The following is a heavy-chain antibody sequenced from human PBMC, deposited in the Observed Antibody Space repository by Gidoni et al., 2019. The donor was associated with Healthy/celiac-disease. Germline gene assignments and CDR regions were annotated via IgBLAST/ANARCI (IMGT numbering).Heavy chain of an antibody. CDR1: GFTFSRYA. CDR3: AKVGGYDFYYYYYMDV. CDR2: ISGSGGSK. V-gene: IGHV3-23*01. Sequence: EVQLFESGGGLVQPGGSLRLSCAASGFTFSRYALSWVRQAPGKGLEWGSAISGSGGSKYYADSVKGRFTISRDNSKNTLYLQMNSLRAEDTAVYYCAKVGGYDFYYYYYMDVWGKGTTVTVSS. J-gene: IGHJ6*03. D-gene: IGHD3-3*01.